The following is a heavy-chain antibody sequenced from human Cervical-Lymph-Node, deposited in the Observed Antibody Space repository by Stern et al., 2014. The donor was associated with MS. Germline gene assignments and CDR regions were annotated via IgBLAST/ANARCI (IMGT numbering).Heavy chain of an antibody. CDR2: LDWDDDK. V-gene: IGHV2-70*01. CDR1: GFSLSTSGMC. D-gene: IGHD3-3*01. J-gene: IGHJ6*02. Sequence: QITLKESGPALVKPTQTLTLTCTFSGFSLSTSGMCVSWIRQPPGKALEWLALLDWDDDKYYSTSLKTRLTISKDTSKNQVVLTMTNMDPVDTATYYCARTPYYDFWSGFRAGYYYYGMDVWGQGTTVTVSS. CDR3: ARTPYYDFWSGFRAGYYYYGMDV.